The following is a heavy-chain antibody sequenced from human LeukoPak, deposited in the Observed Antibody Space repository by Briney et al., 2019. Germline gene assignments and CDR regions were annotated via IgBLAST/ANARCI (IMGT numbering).Heavy chain of an antibody. J-gene: IGHJ5*02. Sequence: SETLSLTCTVSGGSISSGGYYWSWIRQPAGKGLEWIGRIYTSGNTNYNPSLKSRVTISVDTSKNQFSLKLSSVTAADTAVYYCARHRARGIRPFDPWGQGTLVTVSS. CDR1: GGSISSGGYY. V-gene: IGHV4-61*02. CDR3: ARHRARGIRPFDP. CDR2: IYTSGNT.